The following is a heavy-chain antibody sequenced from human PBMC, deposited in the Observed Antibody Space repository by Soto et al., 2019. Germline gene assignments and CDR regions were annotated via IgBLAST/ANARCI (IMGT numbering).Heavy chain of an antibody. J-gene: IGHJ6*02. CDR3: ASEYCGGDCYSAARYGMDV. D-gene: IGHD2-21*02. Sequence: ASVKVSXKASGYTFTSYAMHWVRQAPGQRLEWMGWINAGNGNTKYSQKFQGRVTITRDTSASTAYMELSSLRSEDTAVYYCASEYCGGDCYSAARYGMDVWGQGTTVTVSS. CDR1: GYTFTSYA. V-gene: IGHV1-3*01. CDR2: INAGNGNT.